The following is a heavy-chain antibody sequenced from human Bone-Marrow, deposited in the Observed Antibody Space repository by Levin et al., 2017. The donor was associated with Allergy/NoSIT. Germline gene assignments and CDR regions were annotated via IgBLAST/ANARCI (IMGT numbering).Heavy chain of an antibody. CDR3: TGVTAFDY. CDR1: GITFRNYW. D-gene: IGHD2-21*02. V-gene: IGHV3-74*03. CDR2: VNSDGSST. J-gene: IGHJ4*02. Sequence: GGSLRLSCAASGITFRNYWMHWVRQAPGKGLVGVAHVNSDGSSTTYADSVKGRFTIYRENAKNTLYLQMNSLRAEDTAVYYCTGVTAFDYWGQGALVTVSS.